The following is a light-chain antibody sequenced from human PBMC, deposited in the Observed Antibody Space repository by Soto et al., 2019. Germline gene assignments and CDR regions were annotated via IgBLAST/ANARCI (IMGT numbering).Light chain of an antibody. CDR1: ETVSSSS. J-gene: IGKJ3*01. V-gene: IGKV3-20*01. CDR3: QQYSSWPFT. Sequence: EIVLTQSPGTLSLSPGERATLSCRASETVSSSSLAWYQHKRGQAPRLLIYGASSRATGIPDRFSGSGSGTEFTLTISSLQSEDSAIYYCQQYSSWPFTFGPGTKVAIE. CDR2: GAS.